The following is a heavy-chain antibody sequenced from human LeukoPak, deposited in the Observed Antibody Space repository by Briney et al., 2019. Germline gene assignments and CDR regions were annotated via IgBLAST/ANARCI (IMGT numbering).Heavy chain of an antibody. CDR3: ASDQAGSVNSFDP. CDR2: NPNRSRT. J-gene: IGHJ5*02. V-gene: IGHV1-2*02. Sequence: NPNRSRTDYAQTFLRSFTLTRDTSVSTAYMVLTRLRSDDTAVYYCASDQAGSVNSFDPWGQGTLVTVSS.